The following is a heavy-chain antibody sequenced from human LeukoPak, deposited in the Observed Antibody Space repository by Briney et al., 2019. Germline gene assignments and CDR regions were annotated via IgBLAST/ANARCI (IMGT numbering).Heavy chain of an antibody. D-gene: IGHD3-22*01. CDR3: ARDRYYYDSSGYSNFDY. Sequence: SETLSLTCTVSGGSISSYYWSWIRQPPGKGLEWIGYIYYSGSTNYNPSLKSRATISVDTSKNQFSLKLSSVTAADTAVYYCARDRYYYDSSGYSNFDYWGQGTLVTVSS. CDR1: GGSISSYY. J-gene: IGHJ4*02. CDR2: IYYSGST. V-gene: IGHV4-59*12.